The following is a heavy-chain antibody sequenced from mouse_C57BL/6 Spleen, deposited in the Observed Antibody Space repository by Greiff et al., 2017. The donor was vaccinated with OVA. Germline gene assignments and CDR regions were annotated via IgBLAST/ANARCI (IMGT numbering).Heavy chain of an antibody. CDR3: ARERRSNYDYYAMDY. CDR2: ISDGGSYT. V-gene: IGHV5-4*01. CDR1: GFTFSSYA. D-gene: IGHD2-5*01. J-gene: IGHJ4*01. Sequence: EVKVVESGGGLVKPGGSLKLSCAASGFTFSSYAMSWVRQTPEKRLEWVATISDGGSYTYYPDNVKGRFTISRDNAKNNLYLQMSHLESEDTAMYYCARERRSNYDYYAMDYWGQGTSVTVSS.